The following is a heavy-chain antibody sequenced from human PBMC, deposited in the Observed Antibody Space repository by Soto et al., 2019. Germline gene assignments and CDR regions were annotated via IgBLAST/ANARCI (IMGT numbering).Heavy chain of an antibody. CDR1: GGSFSGYY. CDR3: ARASGSYPIFDY. Sequence: QVQLQQWGAGLLKPSETLSLTCAVYGGSFSGYYWSWIRQPPGKGLEWIGEINHSGSTNYNPSLKRRVTISVDTSKNQFSLKLSSVTAADTAVYYCARASGSYPIFDYWGQGTLVTVSS. V-gene: IGHV4-34*01. D-gene: IGHD1-26*01. J-gene: IGHJ4*02. CDR2: INHSGST.